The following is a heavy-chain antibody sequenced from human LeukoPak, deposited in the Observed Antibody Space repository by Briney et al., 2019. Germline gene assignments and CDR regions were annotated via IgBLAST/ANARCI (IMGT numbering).Heavy chain of an antibody. J-gene: IGHJ2*01. CDR3: ARDTGQWLGHWYFDL. D-gene: IGHD6-19*01. V-gene: IGHV3-30*04. CDR2: ISYDGSNK. CDR1: GFTFSSYA. Sequence: QVQLVESGGGVVQPGRSLRLSCAASGFTFSSYAMHWVRQAPGKGLEWVAVISYDGSNKYYADSVKGRFTISRDNSKNTLYLQMNSLRAEDTAVYYCARDTGQWLGHWYFDLWGRGTLVTVSS.